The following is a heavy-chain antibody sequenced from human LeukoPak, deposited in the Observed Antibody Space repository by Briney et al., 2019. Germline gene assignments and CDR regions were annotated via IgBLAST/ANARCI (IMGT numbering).Heavy chain of an antibody. CDR1: GGSISSYY. J-gene: IGHJ5*02. V-gene: IGHV4-4*07. CDR2: IYTSGST. D-gene: IGHD2-8*01. CDR3: ARGRREGDNGADWWFDP. Sequence: PSETQSLTCTVSGGSISSYYWSWIRQPAGKGLEWIGRIYTSGSTNYNPSLKSRVTISVDTSKNQFSLKLSSVTAADTAVYYCARGRREGDNGADWWFDPWGQGTLVTVSS.